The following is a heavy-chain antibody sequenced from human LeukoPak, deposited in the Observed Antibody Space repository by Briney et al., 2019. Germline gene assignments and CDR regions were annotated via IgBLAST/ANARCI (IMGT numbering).Heavy chain of an antibody. CDR1: GASISGSSYY. CDR3: VTRRKSTLAN. V-gene: IGHV4-39*01. J-gene: IGHJ4*02. CDR2: IYYSGST. D-gene: IGHD4-23*01. Sequence: SETLSLTCTISGASISGSSYYWDWIRQPPGKGLEWIGGIYYSGSTYYNPSLKSRGTLCIDTSKNQLSLNLRSVTAAKTAVYYCVTRRKSTLANWGQGTLVTVSS.